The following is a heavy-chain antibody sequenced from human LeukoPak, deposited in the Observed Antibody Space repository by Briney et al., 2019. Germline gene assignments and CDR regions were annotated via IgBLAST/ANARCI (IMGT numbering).Heavy chain of an antibody. CDR3: ARGVDYYENSGTIDY. J-gene: IGHJ4*02. CDR1: GFDFSNYW. CDR2: IKQDGSEK. Sequence: GGSLRLSCAASGFDFSNYWMYWVRQAPGKGLEWVANIKQDGSEKYYVDSVKGRFTISRDNSKNTLYLQMNSLRAEDTAVYYCARGVDYYENSGTIDYWGQGTLVTVSS. V-gene: IGHV3-7*01. D-gene: IGHD3-22*01.